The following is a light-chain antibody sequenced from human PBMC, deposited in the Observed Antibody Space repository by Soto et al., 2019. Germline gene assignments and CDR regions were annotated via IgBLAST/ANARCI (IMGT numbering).Light chain of an antibody. Sequence: DIPMTQSPSSLSASVGDRVIITCQASQDISNYLNWYQKKTGVAPKLLIYDVFNLEAGVPSSFSGNRSGTDFTLNISSLQAEDSAKYYCQQYDNLFFSFGGGTRVEIE. CDR3: QQYDNLFFS. J-gene: IGKJ4*01. V-gene: IGKV1-33*01. CDR2: DVF. CDR1: QDISNY.